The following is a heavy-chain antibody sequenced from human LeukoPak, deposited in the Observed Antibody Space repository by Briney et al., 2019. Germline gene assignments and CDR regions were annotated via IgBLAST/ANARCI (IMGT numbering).Heavy chain of an antibody. CDR2: INHSGST. CDR3: ARGRRITMIVVVKKENYFDY. CDR1: GGSFSGYY. Sequence: TSETLSLTCAVYGGSFSGYYWSWIRQPPGKGLERIGEINHSGSTNYNPSLKSRVTISVDTSKNQFSLKLSSVTAADTAVYYCARGRRITMIVVVKKENYFDYWGQGTLVTVSS. D-gene: IGHD3-22*01. J-gene: IGHJ4*02. V-gene: IGHV4-34*01.